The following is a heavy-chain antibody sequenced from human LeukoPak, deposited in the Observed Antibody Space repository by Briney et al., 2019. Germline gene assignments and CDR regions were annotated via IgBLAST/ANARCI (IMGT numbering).Heavy chain of an antibody. CDR3: ARHRIEVAGSYFDY. D-gene: IGHD6-19*01. Sequence: SETLSLTCTVSGDXISTYYWSWIRRPPGRGLEWIGYMHYTGITRYNPSLESRVTISADTSKSQFSLNLGSVTAADTAVYYCARHRIEVAGSYFDYWGQGTLVTVSS. J-gene: IGHJ4*02. CDR1: GDXISTYY. CDR2: MHYTGIT. V-gene: IGHV4-59*08.